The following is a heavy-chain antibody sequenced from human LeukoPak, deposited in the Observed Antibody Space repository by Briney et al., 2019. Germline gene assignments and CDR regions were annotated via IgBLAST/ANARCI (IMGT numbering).Heavy chain of an antibody. CDR1: GYTFTSYG. CDR2: ISAYNGNT. Sequence: ASVKVSCKASGYTFTSYGISWVRQAPGQGLEWMGWISAYNGNTNYAQKLQGRVTMTTDTSTSTAYMELRSLRSDDTAVYYCARDSAYFTPYYYYYMDVWGKGTTVTVSS. J-gene: IGHJ6*03. V-gene: IGHV1-18*01. CDR3: ARDSAYFTPYYYYYMDV. D-gene: IGHD2/OR15-2a*01.